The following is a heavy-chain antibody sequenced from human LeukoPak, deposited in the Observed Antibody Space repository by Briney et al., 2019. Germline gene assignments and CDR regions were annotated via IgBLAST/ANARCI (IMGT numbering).Heavy chain of an antibody. CDR1: GFTFSSYS. CDR3: AREISSSISFDY. Sequence: GGSLRLSCAASGFTFSSYSMNWVRQAPGKGLEWVSSISSSSSYIYYADSVKGRFTISRDNAKNSLYLQVSTLRAEDTAVYYCAREISSSISFDYWGQGTLVTVSS. CDR2: ISSSSSYI. J-gene: IGHJ4*02. D-gene: IGHD2-2*01. V-gene: IGHV3-21*01.